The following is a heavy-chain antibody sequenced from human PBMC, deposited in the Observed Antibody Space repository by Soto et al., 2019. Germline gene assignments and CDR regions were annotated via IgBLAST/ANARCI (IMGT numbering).Heavy chain of an antibody. CDR1: GYTFSNYD. CDR3: AKVVGDGNDYYDF. D-gene: IGHD3-22*01. Sequence: ASVKVSCKASGYTFSNYDMNWVRQATGQGPEWIGWVNPNNGDTGYAQKFQGRVTLTTDISTTTAYMELTSLRSEDTAIYYCAKVVGDGNDYYDFWGQGTLVTVSS. V-gene: IGHV1-8*01. J-gene: IGHJ4*02. CDR2: VNPNNGDT.